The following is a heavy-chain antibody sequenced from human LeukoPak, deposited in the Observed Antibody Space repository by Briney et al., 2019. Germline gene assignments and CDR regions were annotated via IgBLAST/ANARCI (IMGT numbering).Heavy chain of an antibody. CDR2: IYYTGST. CDR1: GGSMITSGYY. D-gene: IGHD3-22*01. CDR3: ASGGYYDSSGYSFC. V-gene: IGHV4-39*01. J-gene: IGHJ4*02. Sequence: SETLSLTCSVSGGSMITSGYYWGWIRQPPGKGLEWIGSIYYTGSTHYNVSLKSRVIISVDASRNQFSLTLTSVTAADTAVYYCASGGYYDSSGYSFCWGQGALVTVSS.